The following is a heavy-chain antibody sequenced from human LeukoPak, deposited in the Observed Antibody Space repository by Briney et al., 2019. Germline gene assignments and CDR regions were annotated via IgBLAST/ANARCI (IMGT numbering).Heavy chain of an antibody. D-gene: IGHD3-22*01. V-gene: IGHV4-61*01. J-gene: IGHJ2*01. CDR3: ARARYYYDSSGYYPPYWYFDL. Sequence: SETLSLTCTVSGGSVSSGRYYWSWIRQPPGKGLEWIGYIYYSGSTDYNPSLKSRVTISVDTSKNQFSLKLSSVTAADTAVYYCARARYYYDSSGYYPPYWYFDLWGRGTLVTVSS. CDR1: GGSVSSGRYY. CDR2: IYYSGST.